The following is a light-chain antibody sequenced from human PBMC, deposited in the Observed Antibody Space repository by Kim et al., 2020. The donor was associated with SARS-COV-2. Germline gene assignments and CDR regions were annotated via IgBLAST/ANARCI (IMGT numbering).Light chain of an antibody. J-gene: IGKJ1*01. Sequence: ASVGDRVSITCRASQSVSGWLAWYQQKPGRAPKLLIYDASTLESGVPSRFSGSGSGTEFTLTISSLQPDDLATYYCQQYNNYPWTFGQGTKVEIK. CDR2: DAS. V-gene: IGKV1-5*01. CDR1: QSVSGW. CDR3: QQYNNYPWT.